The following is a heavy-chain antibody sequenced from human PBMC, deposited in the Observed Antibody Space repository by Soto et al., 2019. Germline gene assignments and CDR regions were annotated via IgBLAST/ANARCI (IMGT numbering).Heavy chain of an antibody. V-gene: IGHV3-33*01. CDR3: ARDFDSRPAFLDY. J-gene: IGHJ4*02. Sequence: GGSLRLSCAASGFTFSNYVMHWVRQAPGKGLEWVAVIWYDESNRYYADSVKGRFTISRDNSRNTLFLQMNSLRAEDTAVYYCARDFDSRPAFLDYWGQGTLVTVSS. CDR1: GFTFSNYV. CDR2: IWYDESNR. D-gene: IGHD3-22*01.